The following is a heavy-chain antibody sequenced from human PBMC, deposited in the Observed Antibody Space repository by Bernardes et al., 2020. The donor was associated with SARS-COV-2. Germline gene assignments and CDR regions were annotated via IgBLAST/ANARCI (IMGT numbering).Heavy chain of an antibody. V-gene: IGHV4-4*07. CDR2: INANGNT. J-gene: IGHJ6*03. CDR3: ARAASGYQLGGGHYYFYYMDI. Sequence: SETLSLTCTVSGDSISSYHWTWIRQPAGKGLEWIGRINANGNTFYNPSPKSRLTMSVDASKNQFSLKLSSVTAADTAVYYCARAASGYQLGGGHYYFYYMDIWGEGTTVTVSS. D-gene: IGHD2-2*01. CDR1: GDSISSYH.